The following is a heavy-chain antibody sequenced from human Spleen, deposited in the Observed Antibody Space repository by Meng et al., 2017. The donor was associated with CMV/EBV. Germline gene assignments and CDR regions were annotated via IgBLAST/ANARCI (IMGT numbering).Heavy chain of an antibody. D-gene: IGHD3-22*01. CDR2: INHSGST. CDR1: GGSFSGYY. J-gene: IGHJ4*02. Sequence: GSLRLSCAVYGGSFSGYYWSWIRQPPGKGLEWIGEINHSGSTNYNPSLKGRVTISVDTSKNQFSLKLSSVTAADTAVYYCARGNPTIGDSSGYYNDYWGQGTLVTVSS. CDR3: ARGNPTIGDSSGYYNDY. V-gene: IGHV4-34*01.